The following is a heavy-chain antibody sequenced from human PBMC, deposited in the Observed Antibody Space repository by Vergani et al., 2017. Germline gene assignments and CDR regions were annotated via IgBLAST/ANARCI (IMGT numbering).Heavy chain of an antibody. V-gene: IGHV4-30-4*08. D-gene: IGHD1-14*01. CDR1: GGSVDVDEFS. J-gene: IGHJ4*02. CDR3: ARSPDTGDSIDS. CDR2: IYFSGST. Sequence: QVQLQESGPRLVKPSQTLSLTCTVSGGSVDVDEFSWSWIRPSPGKGLEWIGNIYFSGSTNYNPSLKSRVSMTVDTSKNQFFLKLTSGTAADTAVYFCARSPDTGDSIDSWGQGTLVTVSS.